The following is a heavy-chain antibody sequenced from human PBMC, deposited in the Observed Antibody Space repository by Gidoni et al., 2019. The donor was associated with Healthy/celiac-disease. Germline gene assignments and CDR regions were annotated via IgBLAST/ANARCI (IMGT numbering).Heavy chain of an antibody. V-gene: IGHV4-59*01. CDR3: ARASRSAMVRL. J-gene: IGHJ4*02. Sequence: QVQLQESGPGLVKPSETLSLTCTVSGGSISSYYWSWIRQPPGKGLEWIGYIYYSGSTNYNPSLKSRVTISVDTSKNQFSLKLSSVTAADTAVYYCARASRSAMVRLWGQGTLVTVSS. D-gene: IGHD5-18*01. CDR2: IYYSGST. CDR1: GGSISSYY.